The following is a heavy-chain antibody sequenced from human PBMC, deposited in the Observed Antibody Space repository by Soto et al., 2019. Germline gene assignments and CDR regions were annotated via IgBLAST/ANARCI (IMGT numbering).Heavy chain of an antibody. CDR2: IYHSGST. CDR1: GGSISSSNW. Sequence: PSETLSLTWAVSGGSISSSNWRSWVRQPPGKGLEWIGEIYHSGSTNYNPSLKSRVTISVDKSENQFSLKLSSVTAADTAVYYCARHYYYYDSSGYSTAHCYYYYGMDVWGQGTTVTVSS. V-gene: IGHV4-4*02. J-gene: IGHJ6*02. CDR3: ARHYYYYDSSGYSTAHCYYYYGMDV. D-gene: IGHD3-22*01.